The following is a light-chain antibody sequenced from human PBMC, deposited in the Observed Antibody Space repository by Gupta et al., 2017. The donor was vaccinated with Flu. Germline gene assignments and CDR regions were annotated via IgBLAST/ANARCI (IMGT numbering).Light chain of an antibody. J-gene: IGLJ3*02. CDR1: SNDVGGYYY. V-gene: IGLV2-14*01. Sequence: QSALTQPASVSGSPGQSITITCIGTSNDVGGYYYVSWYQQYSGKAPKLIIYEVTNRPSGVSNRTSGSKSGNTASLTISGLQAEDEAYYYCFSFASGTTRGVFGGGTKLTVL. CDR2: EVT. CDR3: FSFASGTTRGV.